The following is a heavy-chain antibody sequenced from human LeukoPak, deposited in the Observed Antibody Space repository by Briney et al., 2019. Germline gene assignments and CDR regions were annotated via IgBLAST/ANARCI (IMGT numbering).Heavy chain of an antibody. J-gene: IGHJ3*02. CDR3: ARDGHLGYCSGGSCGNAFDI. CDR1: GDSMSSYY. CDR2: IYYSGST. V-gene: IGHV4-39*07. D-gene: IGHD2-15*01. Sequence: SETLSLTCSVSGDSMSSYYWGWLRQPPGKGLEWVGSIYYSGSTYYNPSLKSRVTISVDTSKNQFSLKLSSVTAADTAVYYCARDGHLGYCSGGSCGNAFDIWGQGTMVTVSS.